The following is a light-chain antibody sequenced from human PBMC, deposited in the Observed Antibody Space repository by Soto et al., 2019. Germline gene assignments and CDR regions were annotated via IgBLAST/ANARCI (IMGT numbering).Light chain of an antibody. V-gene: IGKV3-15*01. CDR2: GAS. CDR3: QQYNNWQALT. CDR1: QSVRSN. Sequence: EVVVTLFLTTFPAFPGDGATXSCRASQSVRSNLAWYQQRPGQAPRLLIYGASARATGIPASFSGTRSGTDFSLTVSSMRAKDFAVYYCQQYNNWQALTFGGGTKVDVK. J-gene: IGKJ4*01.